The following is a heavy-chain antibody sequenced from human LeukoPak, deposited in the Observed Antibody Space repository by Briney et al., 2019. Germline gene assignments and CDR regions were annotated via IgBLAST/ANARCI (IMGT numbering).Heavy chain of an antibody. J-gene: IGHJ4*02. CDR2: IYYSGST. V-gene: IGHV4-59*01. Sequence: PSETLSLTCTVSGGSIISYYWTWIRQPPGRRLEWIGYIYYSGSTNYNPSLKSRVTISVDTSKNQFTLKLCSVTAADTAVYYCATGAGYISSWPFDYWGQGTLVTVSS. CDR1: GGSIISYY. CDR3: ATGAGYISSWPFDY. D-gene: IGHD6-13*01.